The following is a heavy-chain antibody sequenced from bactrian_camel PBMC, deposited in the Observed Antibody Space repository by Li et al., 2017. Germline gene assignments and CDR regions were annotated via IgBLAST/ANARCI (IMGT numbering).Heavy chain of an antibody. CDR2: INNGGSVT. CDR1: GFTFSAYA. V-gene: IGHV3S42*01. D-gene: IGHD6*01. CDR3: AATFGNRCGSRSSALDYNEYLS. J-gene: IGHJ4*01. Sequence: DVQLVESGGGSVQAGGSLRLSCAAPGFTFSAYAMSWLRQVPGKGLDWVSTINNGGSVTTYADSVKGRFTISRDNAKNTLYLQLNNLKPEDTGVYYCAATFGNRCGSRSSALDYNEYLSWGRGTQVTVS.